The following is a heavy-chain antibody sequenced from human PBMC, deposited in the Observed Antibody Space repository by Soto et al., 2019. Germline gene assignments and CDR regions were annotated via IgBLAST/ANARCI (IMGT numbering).Heavy chain of an antibody. J-gene: IGHJ4*02. D-gene: IGHD3-22*01. CDR3: ARDLPYYDSSGYYPYYFDY. CDR1: GFTFSSYS. Sequence: PGGSLRLSCAASGFTFSSYSMNWVRQAPGKGLEWVSSISSSSSYIYYADSVKGRFTISRDNAKNSLYLQMNSLRAEDTAVYFCARDLPYYDSSGYYPYYFDYWGQGTLVTVSS. V-gene: IGHV3-21*01. CDR2: ISSSSSYI.